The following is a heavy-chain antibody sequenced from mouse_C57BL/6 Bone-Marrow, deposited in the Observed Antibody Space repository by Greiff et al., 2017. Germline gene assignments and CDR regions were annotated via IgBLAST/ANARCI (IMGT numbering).Heavy chain of an antibody. J-gene: IGHJ2*01. D-gene: IGHD4-1*01. V-gene: IGHV1-55*01. CDR3: ERSGPLGRSFDY. CDR1: GYTFTSYW. Sequence: VQLQQPGAELVKPGASVKMSCKASGYTFTSYWITWVKQRPGQGLEWIGDIYPTSGRTNYNEKFKSKAILTVDTSSNPSYMQFSSLTSEDSAVFYCERSGPLGRSFDYWGQGTTLTVSS. CDR2: IYPTSGRT.